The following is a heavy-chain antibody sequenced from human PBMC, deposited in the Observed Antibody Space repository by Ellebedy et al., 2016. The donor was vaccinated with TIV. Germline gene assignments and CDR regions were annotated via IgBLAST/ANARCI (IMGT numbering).Heavy chain of an antibody. CDR2: ISYDGSNK. D-gene: IGHD6-6*01. V-gene: IGHV3-30-3*01. J-gene: IGHJ4*02. CDR1: GFTFSSYA. Sequence: GGSLRLSCAASGFTFSSYAMHWVRQAPGKGLEWVAVISYDGSNKYYADSVKGRFTISRDNSKSTLFLQMNSLRAEDTAVYYCAKATGYSSSLRDYFDYWGQGTLVSVSS. CDR3: AKATGYSSSLRDYFDY.